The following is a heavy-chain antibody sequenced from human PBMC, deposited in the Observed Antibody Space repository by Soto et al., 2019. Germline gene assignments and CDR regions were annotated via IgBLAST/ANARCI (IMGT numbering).Heavy chain of an antibody. CDR2: MNTNSGNT. D-gene: IGHD2-8*01. J-gene: IGHJ6*02. CDR1: GYTFTSYD. CDR3: ARAYCTNGVCPKYGYYGMDV. V-gene: IGHV1-8*01. Sequence: ASVKVSRKSTGYTFTSYDINWVRQATGEGLEGMGGMNTNSGNTGYAQKFQGRVTMTRNSSISTAYMELSSLRSEDTAVYYCARAYCTNGVCPKYGYYGMDVWGQGTTVTVSS.